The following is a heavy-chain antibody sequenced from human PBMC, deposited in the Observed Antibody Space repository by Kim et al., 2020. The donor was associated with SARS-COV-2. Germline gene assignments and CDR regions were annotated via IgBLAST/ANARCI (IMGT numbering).Heavy chain of an antibody. CDR3: VTVAWWSGVS. CDR2: IYP. CDR1: GFTFTITA. D-gene: IGHD3-3*01. Sequence: GGSLRLSCAASGFTFTITAMGWVRQAPGKGLEWVSVIYPSHADSVEGRFTISRENSKNMVYLQMNSLRAEDTAVYYCVTVAWWSGVSWGQGTLVTVSS. V-gene: IGHV3-23*03. J-gene: IGHJ4*02.